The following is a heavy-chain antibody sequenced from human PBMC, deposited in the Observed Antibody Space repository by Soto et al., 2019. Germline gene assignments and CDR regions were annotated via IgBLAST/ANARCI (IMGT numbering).Heavy chain of an antibody. D-gene: IGHD2-21*01. V-gene: IGHV1-18*01. CDR1: GYTFISHS. CDR2: ISAYNGNT. Sequence: QIRLVQSGGEVKKPGASVKVSCRSSGYTFISHSITWVRQAPGQGLEWMGRISAYNGNTNYAQKLQGRVTMSTDASTNTAYMELRSLRSDDTAVYYCARGAFCGGAPGCRDMDVWGQGTTVTVSS. CDR3: ARGAFCGGAPGCRDMDV. J-gene: IGHJ6*02.